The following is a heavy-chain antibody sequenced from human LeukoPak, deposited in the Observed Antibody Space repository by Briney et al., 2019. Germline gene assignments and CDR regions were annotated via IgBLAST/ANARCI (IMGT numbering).Heavy chain of an antibody. CDR3: ARDRAGDSFDI. Sequence: SGTLSLTCTVSGDSISSGNYYWTWIRQTAGKGLEWIGRIHTSGNINYNPSLKSQVTISIDTSKDQFSLNLNLVTAADTAVYYCARDRAGDSFDIWGQGTLVTVSS. V-gene: IGHV4-61*02. CDR1: GDSISSGNYY. D-gene: IGHD7-27*01. J-gene: IGHJ3*02. CDR2: IHTSGNI.